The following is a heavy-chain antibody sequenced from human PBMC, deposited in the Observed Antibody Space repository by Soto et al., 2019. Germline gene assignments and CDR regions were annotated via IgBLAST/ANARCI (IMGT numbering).Heavy chain of an antibody. CDR2: ISAYNGNT. D-gene: IGHD3-3*01. CDR3: ARDGSSVRSTLYYYYYGMDV. Sequence: ASVKVSCKASGYTFTSYGISWVRQAPGQGLEWMGWISAYNGNTNYAQKLQGRVTMTTDTSTSTAYMELRSLRSDDTAVYYCARDGSSVRSTLYYYYYGMDVWGQGTTVTVSS. CDR1: GYTFTSYG. J-gene: IGHJ6*02. V-gene: IGHV1-18*04.